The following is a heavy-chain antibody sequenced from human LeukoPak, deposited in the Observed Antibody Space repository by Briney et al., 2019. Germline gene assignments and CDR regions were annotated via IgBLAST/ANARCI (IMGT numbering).Heavy chain of an antibody. CDR1: GYTFTGYY. Sequence: ASVKVSCKASGYTFTGYYIHWVRQAPGQGLEWMGWINPNSGSTNYAQKFLGRVSLTRDTSISTVSMELSRLRSDDTAVYYCARARVGIESGLVVAPPPQSDFWGQGTLFTVSS. CDR3: ARARVGIESGLVVAPPPQSDF. V-gene: IGHV1-2*02. J-gene: IGHJ4*02. D-gene: IGHD2-21*01. CDR2: INPNSGST.